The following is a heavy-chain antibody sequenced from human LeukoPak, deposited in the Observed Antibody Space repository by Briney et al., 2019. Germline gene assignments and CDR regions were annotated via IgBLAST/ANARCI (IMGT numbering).Heavy chain of an antibody. CDR2: ISWNSGGI. D-gene: IGHD5-18*01. CDR3: ARDGGYTYGRPDY. J-gene: IGHJ4*02. V-gene: IGHV3-9*01. CDR1: GFTFDDYA. Sequence: GRSLRLSCAASGFTFDDYAMHWVRQAPGKGLEWVSGISWNSGGIGYADSVKGRFTISKDNAKNSLYLQMNTLRVEDTAVYYCARDGGYTYGRPDYWGQGTLVIVSS.